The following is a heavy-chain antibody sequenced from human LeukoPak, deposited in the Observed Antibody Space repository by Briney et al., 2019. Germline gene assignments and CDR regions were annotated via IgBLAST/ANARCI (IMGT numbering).Heavy chain of an antibody. J-gene: IGHJ4*02. CDR2: ISSSSSYI. CDR3: ARFKVVTRVY. D-gene: IGHD4-23*01. Sequence: PGGSLRLSCAASGFTFSSYSMNWVRQAPGKGLEWVSSISSSSSYIYYADSVKGRFTISRDNSKNTLYLQMNSLRAEDTAVYYCARFKVVTRVYWGQGTLVTVSS. CDR1: GFTFSSYS. V-gene: IGHV3-21*04.